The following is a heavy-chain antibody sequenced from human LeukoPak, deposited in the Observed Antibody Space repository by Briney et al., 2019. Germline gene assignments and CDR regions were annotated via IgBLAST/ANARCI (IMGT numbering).Heavy chain of an antibody. Sequence: EASVKVSCKASGYTFTGYYMHWVRQAPGQGLEWMGWINPNSGGTNYAQKFQGRVTMTRDTSISTAYMALSRLRSDDTAVYYCATPLRGFGELLLLTHWGQGTLVTASS. CDR2: INPNSGGT. D-gene: IGHD3-10*01. CDR1: GYTFTGYY. V-gene: IGHV1-2*02. CDR3: ATPLRGFGELLLLTH. J-gene: IGHJ4*02.